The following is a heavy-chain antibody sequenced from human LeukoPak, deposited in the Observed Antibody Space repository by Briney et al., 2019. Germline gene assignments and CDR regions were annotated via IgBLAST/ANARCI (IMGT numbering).Heavy chain of an antibody. CDR2: IYYSGST. J-gene: IGHJ5*02. CDR3: ARAGIYGSGSYSPNWFDP. D-gene: IGHD3-10*01. V-gene: IGHV4-30-4*08. Sequence: PSQTLSLTCTVSGGSISSGDYYWSWIRQPPGKGLEWIGYIYYSGSTYYNPSLKSRVTISVDTSKNQFSLKLSSVNAADTAVYHCARAGIYGSGSYSPNWFDPWGQGTLVTVSS. CDR1: GGSISSGDYY.